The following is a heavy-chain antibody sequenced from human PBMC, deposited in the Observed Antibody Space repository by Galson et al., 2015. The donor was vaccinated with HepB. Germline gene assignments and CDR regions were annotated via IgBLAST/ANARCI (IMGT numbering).Heavy chain of an antibody. CDR3: ATGFKLAGAA. V-gene: IGHV3-23*01. CDR2: ISKSATVT. J-gene: IGHJ5*02. Sequence: SLRLSCAASGFAFSSYDMSWARQPPGKGLEWVSSISKSATVTYYVDSVKGRFTISRDDSKSTLYLQMNGLRAEDTAIYYCATGFKLAGAAWGQGTLGTVSS. CDR1: GFAFSSYD. D-gene: IGHD6-19*01.